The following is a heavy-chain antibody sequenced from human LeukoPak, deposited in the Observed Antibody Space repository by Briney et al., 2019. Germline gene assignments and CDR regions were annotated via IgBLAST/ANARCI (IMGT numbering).Heavy chain of an antibody. CDR2: ISYDGSNK. CDR1: GFTFSSYG. V-gene: IGHV3-30*19. D-gene: IGHD6-13*01. CDR3: ARDQRISSSSWLDY. J-gene: IGHJ4*02. Sequence: GGSLRLSCAASGFTFSSYGMHWVRQAPGKGLEWVAVISYDGSNKYYADSVKGRFTISRDNSKNTLYLQMNSLRAEDTAVYYCARDQRISSSSWLDYWGQGTLVTVSS.